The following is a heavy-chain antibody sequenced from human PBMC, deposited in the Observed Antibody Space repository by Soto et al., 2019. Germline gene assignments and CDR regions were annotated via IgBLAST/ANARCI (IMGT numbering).Heavy chain of an antibody. CDR2: INTYNGKT. Sequence: QIHLVQSGAEVRKPGASVRVSCKSSGYPFNSYGIAWVRQAPGQGLEWMGWINTYNGKTDYVQRLQGRVTMTTDTSTTTGYMELRSPSSDDTAVYYCAIQYTRLGAFDFWGQGTLVTVSS. J-gene: IGHJ3*01. V-gene: IGHV1-18*01. D-gene: IGHD2-2*02. CDR3: AIQYTRLGAFDF. CDR1: GYPFNSYG.